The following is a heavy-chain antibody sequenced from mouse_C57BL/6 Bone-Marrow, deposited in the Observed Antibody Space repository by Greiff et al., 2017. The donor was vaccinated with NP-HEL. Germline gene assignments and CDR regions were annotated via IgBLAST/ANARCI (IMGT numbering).Heavy chain of an antibody. CDR3: ASLGWLLYYLDY. V-gene: IGHV1-26*01. CDR1: GYTFTDYY. D-gene: IGHD2-3*01. J-gene: IGHJ2*01. CDR2: INPNNGGT. Sequence: EVQLQQSGPELVKPGASVKISCKASGYTFTDYYMNWVKQSHGKSLEWIGDINPNNGGTSYNQKFKGKATLTVDKSSSTAYMELRSLTSEDSAVYYCASLGWLLYYLDYWGQGTTLTVSS.